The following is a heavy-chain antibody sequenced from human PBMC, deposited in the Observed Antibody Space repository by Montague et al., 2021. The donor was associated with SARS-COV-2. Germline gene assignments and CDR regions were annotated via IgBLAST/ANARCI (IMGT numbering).Heavy chain of an antibody. CDR1: GGSFSGYY. D-gene: IGHD2-21*02. CDR2: INHSGST. J-gene: IGHJ6*02. CDR3: ARGSWRSVVVTAIRDGYYGMDV. V-gene: IGHV4-34*01. Sequence: SETLSLTCAVYGGSFSGYYWSWIRQPPGKGLEWIGEINHSGSTNYNPSLKSRVTISVDTSKNQFSLKLSSVTAADTAVYYCARGSWRSVVVTAIRDGYYGMDVWGQGTTVTVSS.